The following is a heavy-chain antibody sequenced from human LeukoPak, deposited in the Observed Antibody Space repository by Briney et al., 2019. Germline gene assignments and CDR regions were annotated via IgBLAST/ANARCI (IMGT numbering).Heavy chain of an antibody. D-gene: IGHD3-10*01. CDR2: ISTYNGNA. CDR3: ARDHSTLVPGY. CDR1: LYTFIRNG. V-gene: IGHV1-18*01. Sequence: ASLKVSCKASLYTFIRNGINWVRQAPGQGLEWMCWISTYNGNANNAEKFQDRVPMTRDTSTSTAYMELRRLTSNDTALYYCARDHSTLVPGYGGQGTLFSVS. J-gene: IGHJ4*02.